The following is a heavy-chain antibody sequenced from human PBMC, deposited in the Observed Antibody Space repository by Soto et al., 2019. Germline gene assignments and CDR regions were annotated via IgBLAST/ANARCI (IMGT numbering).Heavy chain of an antibody. CDR1: GYTFTSYG. J-gene: IGHJ4*02. V-gene: IGHV1-18*01. D-gene: IGHD2-15*01. Sequence: QVQLLQSGAEVKRPGASVKVSCKASGYTFTSYGITWVRQAPGQGLERVGWISAYNGNTHYVENFQGRVTMTTDTSTGTAYMELGSLRSDDTAVYYCARDLVYCSSGGCCGTGTSFEYWGQGTLVTVSS. CDR2: ISAYNGNT. CDR3: ARDLVYCSSGGCCGTGTSFEY.